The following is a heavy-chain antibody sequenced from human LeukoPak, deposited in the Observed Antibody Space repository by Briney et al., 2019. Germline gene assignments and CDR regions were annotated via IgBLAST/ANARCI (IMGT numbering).Heavy chain of an antibody. J-gene: IGHJ4*02. CDR1: GYPFTGYY. CDR2: INPNSGGT. CDR3: ARGFDWLECYFDY. D-gene: IGHD3-9*01. V-gene: IGHV1-2*02. Sequence: ASVKVSCKASGYPFTGYYMHWVRQAPGQGLEWMGWINPNSGGTDYARKFQGRVTMTRDTSISTAYMELNRLRSDDTAVYYCARGFDWLECYFDYWGQGTLVTVSS.